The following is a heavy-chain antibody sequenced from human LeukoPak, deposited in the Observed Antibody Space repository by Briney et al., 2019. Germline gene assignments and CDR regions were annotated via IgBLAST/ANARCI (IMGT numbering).Heavy chain of an antibody. CDR1: GFTFSSYS. D-gene: IGHD3-3*01. J-gene: IGHJ4*02. Sequence: GGSLRLSCAASGFTFSSYSMNWVRQAPGKGLEWVSYISSSSSTIYYADSVKGRFTISRDNAKNSVFLQMNSLRVEDTAVYYCSWSGEADWGQGTLVTVSS. CDR3: SWSGEAD. CDR2: ISSSSSTI. V-gene: IGHV3-48*04.